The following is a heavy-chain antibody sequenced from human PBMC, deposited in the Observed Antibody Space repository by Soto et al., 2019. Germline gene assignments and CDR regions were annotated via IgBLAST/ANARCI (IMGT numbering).Heavy chain of an antibody. CDR1: GFTFGSDD. Sequence: EVQLLESGGGLVQPGGSLRLSCATSGFTFGSDDMSWLRQAPGQALEWVSTFSGSGGSTDCADSAKGRFTISRDNSKNTVYLQMNSLRAEDTAVYYRAKDRRGGYCSGGRCYSPDYWGQGTLVTVS. J-gene: IGHJ4*02. V-gene: IGHV3-23*01. CDR2: FSGSGGST. CDR3: AKDRRGGYCSGGRCYSPDY. D-gene: IGHD2-15*01.